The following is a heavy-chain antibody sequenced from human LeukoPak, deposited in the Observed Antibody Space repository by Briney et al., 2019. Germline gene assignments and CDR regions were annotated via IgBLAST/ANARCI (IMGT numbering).Heavy chain of an antibody. J-gene: IGHJ4*02. Sequence: SETLSLTCTVSGGSISRSSSYWGWIRQTPGKGLEWIGSIYYSGSTYYNPSLKSPVTISVDTSKNQFSLKLSSVTAADTAVYYCARGPWDYYFDYWGQGTLVTVSS. D-gene: IGHD1-26*01. CDR1: GGSISRSSSY. CDR3: ARGPWDYYFDY. V-gene: IGHV4-39*07. CDR2: IYYSGST.